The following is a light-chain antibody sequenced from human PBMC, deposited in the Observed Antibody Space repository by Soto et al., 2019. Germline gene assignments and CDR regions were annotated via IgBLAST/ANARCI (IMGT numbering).Light chain of an antibody. CDR2: DAS. V-gene: IGKV3-20*01. CDR3: RQYRSSPLWT. CDR1: QIVTGDY. J-gene: IGKJ1*01. Sequence: EVVLTQSPGTLSLSPEEGATLSCRASQIVTGDYLAWYQQKPGQAPRLLMYDASTRATGIPARFSGSGSGTDFTLIISSQEPEDFAVYYCRQYRSSPLWTFGQGTKVDIK.